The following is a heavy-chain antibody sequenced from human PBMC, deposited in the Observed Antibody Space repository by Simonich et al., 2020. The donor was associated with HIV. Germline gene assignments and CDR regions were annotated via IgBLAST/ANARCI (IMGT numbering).Heavy chain of an antibody. V-gene: IGHV3-30*07. J-gene: IGHJ4*02. CDR2: ISYDGSNK. Sequence: QVQLVESGGGVVQPGRSLRLSCAASGFTFSSYAMPGVRQAPGKGLEWVAVISYDGSNKYYADSVKGRITISRDTSKNTLYMQMNSLRAEDTAVYYCASGGSISSVWADDYWGQGTLVTVSS. CDR3: ASGGSISSVWADDY. CDR1: GFTFSSYA. D-gene: IGHD3-16*01.